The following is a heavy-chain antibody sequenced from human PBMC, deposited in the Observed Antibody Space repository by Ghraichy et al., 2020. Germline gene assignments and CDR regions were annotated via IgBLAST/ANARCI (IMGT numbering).Heavy chain of an antibody. CDR2: ITWNSAST. CDR1: GFTFSGYA. J-gene: IGHJ4*02. Sequence: GGSLRLSCAASGFTFSGYAMSWVRQAPGKGLEWVSTITWNSASTRYADSVEGRSTISRDNYKNAVYLQVTSLREDDTAVYFCAKTGDSGWFYDYWGRGTLVTVSS. D-gene: IGHD6-19*01. V-gene: IGHV3-23*01. CDR3: AKTGDSGWFYDY.